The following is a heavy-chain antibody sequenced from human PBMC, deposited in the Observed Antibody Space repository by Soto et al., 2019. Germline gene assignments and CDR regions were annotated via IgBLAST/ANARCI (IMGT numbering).Heavy chain of an antibody. J-gene: IGHJ3*02. V-gene: IGHV3-23*01. CDR1: GFPFSSYA. CDR2: ISGSGGRT. Sequence: EMQLLESGGGLVQPGGSLRLSCVASGFPFSSYAMSWFRQTPGKGLEWVSGISGSGGRTYYADSVKGRFTISRENYNNTLSLQMHILRVEDTAVYFWAKGGYYSRFDIWCQGTMVTVSA. D-gene: IGHD3-16*01. CDR3: AKGGYYSRFDI.